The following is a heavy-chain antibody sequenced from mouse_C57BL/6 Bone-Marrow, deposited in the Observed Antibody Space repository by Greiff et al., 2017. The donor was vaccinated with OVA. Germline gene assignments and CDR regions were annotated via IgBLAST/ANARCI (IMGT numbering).Heavy chain of an antibody. CDR2: IDPENGDT. CDR1: GFNIKDDY. CDR3: TTDGSSYRWWYFDV. Sequence: VQLQQSGAELVRPGASVKLSCTASGFNIKDDYMHWVKQRPEQGLEWIGWIDPENGDTEYASKFKGRATITADTSSNTAYLQLSSLTSEDTAVYYCTTDGSSYRWWYFDVWGTGTTVTVSS. J-gene: IGHJ1*03. D-gene: IGHD1-1*01. V-gene: IGHV14-4*01.